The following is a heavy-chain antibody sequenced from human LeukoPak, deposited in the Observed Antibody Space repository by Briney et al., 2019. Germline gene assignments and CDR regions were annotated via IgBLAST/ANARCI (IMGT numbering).Heavy chain of an antibody. J-gene: IGHJ5*02. V-gene: IGHV4-39*07. CDR1: GGSISSSSYY. CDR3: ARDRVYCSGGSCYSGWFDP. Sequence: SETLSLTCTVSGGSISSSSYYWGWIRQPPGKGLEWIGSIYYSGSTYYNPSLKSRVTISVDTSKNQFSLKLSSVTAADTAVYYCARDRVYCSGGSCYSGWFDPWGQGTLVTVSS. CDR2: IYYSGST. D-gene: IGHD2-15*01.